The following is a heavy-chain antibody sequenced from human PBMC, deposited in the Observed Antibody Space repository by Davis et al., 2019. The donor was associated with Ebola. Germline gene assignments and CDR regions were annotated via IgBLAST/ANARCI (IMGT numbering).Heavy chain of an antibody. CDR2: INHSGST. Sequence: MPSETLSLTCTVSGGSISGYYWSWIRQPPGKGLEWIGEINHSGSTNYNPSLKSRVTISVDTSKNQFSLKLSSVTAADTAVYYCARRDLLIQYGMDVWGQGTTVTVSS. CDR3: ARRDLLIQYGMDV. CDR1: GGSISGYY. V-gene: IGHV4-34*01. D-gene: IGHD2-21*01. J-gene: IGHJ6*02.